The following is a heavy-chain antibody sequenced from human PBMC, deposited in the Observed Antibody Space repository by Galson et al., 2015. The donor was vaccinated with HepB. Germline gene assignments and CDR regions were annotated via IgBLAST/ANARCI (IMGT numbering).Heavy chain of an antibody. CDR1: GFTFSDYT. D-gene: IGHD4-17*01. V-gene: IGHV3-21*06. CDR3: ARPSVTVNNWYFDL. J-gene: IGHJ2*01. CDR2: ISSSGTYI. Sequence: SLRLSCAASGFTFSDYTMNWVRQAPGKGLEWVSSISSSGTYIYYADSVKGRFTISRDNPKNSLYLQMNGLRAEDTALYYCARPSVTVNNWYFDLWGRGTLVTVSS.